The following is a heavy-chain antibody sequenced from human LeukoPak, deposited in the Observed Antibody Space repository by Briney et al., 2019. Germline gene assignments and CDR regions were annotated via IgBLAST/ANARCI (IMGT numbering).Heavy chain of an antibody. CDR3: ARDTGGSLGFDY. CDR1: GYTFTGYY. D-gene: IGHD2-8*02. CDR2: INPNSGGT. J-gene: IGHJ4*02. V-gene: IGHV1-2*02. Sequence: ASVKVSCKASGYTFTGYYTHWVRQAPGQGLEWMGWINPNSGGTNYAQNFQGRVTMTRDTSISTAYMELSRLRSDETAVYYCARDTGGSLGFDYWGQGTLVTVSS.